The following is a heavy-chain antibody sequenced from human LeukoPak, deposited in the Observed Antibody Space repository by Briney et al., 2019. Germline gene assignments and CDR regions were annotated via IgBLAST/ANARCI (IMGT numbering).Heavy chain of an antibody. CDR3: AKTPFGSGAYYLDR. Sequence: GGSLRLSCAASGFSFSNYGMHWVRQAPGKGLEWVAFVRYDGSNKYYAGSVKGRFTVSRDNSKNTLYLQMNSLRGEDTAVFYCAKTPFGSGAYYLDRWGQGALVTVSS. J-gene: IGHJ4*02. CDR2: VRYDGSNK. D-gene: IGHD3-10*01. V-gene: IGHV3-30*02. CDR1: GFSFSNYG.